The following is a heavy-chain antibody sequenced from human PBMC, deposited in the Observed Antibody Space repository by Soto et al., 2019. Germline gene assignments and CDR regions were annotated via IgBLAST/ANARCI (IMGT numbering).Heavy chain of an antibody. J-gene: IGHJ6*02. CDR3: ARGGRYCSGGTCTYYYGMDV. CDR1: GGIFSTYA. D-gene: IGHD2-15*01. CDR2: IIPILGTA. Sequence: QVQLVQSGAEVKTPGSSVKVSCKASGGIFSTYAISWVRQAPGQGLEWMGGIIPILGTANYAQNFRGRATITADESTSTAYMELSSLRSDDTAVFYCARGGRYCSGGTCTYYYGMDVWGQGTTVTVSS. V-gene: IGHV1-69*01.